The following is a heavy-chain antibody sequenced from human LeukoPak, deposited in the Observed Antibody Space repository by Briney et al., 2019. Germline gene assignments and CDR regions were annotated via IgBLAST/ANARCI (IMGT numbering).Heavy chain of an antibody. CDR1: GFTFSSYW. V-gene: IGHV3-23*01. CDR2: ITGSGDSA. D-gene: IGHD3-16*01. CDR3: AKGTTDYDASDPLDF. Sequence: GGSLRLSCAASGFTFSSYWMHWVRQAPGKGLEWVSAITGSGDSAYYSDSVKGRFTISRDKSKSTVYLQMTSLRAEDTAVFYCAKGTTDYDASDPLDFWGQGTLVTVSS. J-gene: IGHJ4*02.